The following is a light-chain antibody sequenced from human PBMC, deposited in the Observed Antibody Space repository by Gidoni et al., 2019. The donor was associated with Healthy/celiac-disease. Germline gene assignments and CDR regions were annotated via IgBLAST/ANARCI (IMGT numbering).Light chain of an antibody. CDR2: DAS. CDR1: QSVSSY. CDR3: QQRSNWPL. V-gene: IGKV3-11*01. Sequence: EIVLTQSPATLSLSPGERATLSCRASQSVSSYLAWYQQKPGQAPRLLIYDASNRATGIPARFSGSGSRTYFTLTISSLEPEDFAVYYCQQRSNWPLFGQGTKVEIK. J-gene: IGKJ1*01.